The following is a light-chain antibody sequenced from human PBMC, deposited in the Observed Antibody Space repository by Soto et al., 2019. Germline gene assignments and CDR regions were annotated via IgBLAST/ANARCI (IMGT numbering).Light chain of an antibody. Sequence: EFVVTQSPGTLSLYLGEIATLSCRTSQSVRCRYLDWYQQKPGQAPTLVIYDASSRPGGITDRFIGSGSGTDLTITIRRLEHDAFEVYYYQQSGDSPYTFGQGTQLPIK. CDR3: QQSGDSPYT. CDR1: QSVRCRY. J-gene: IGKJ2*01. CDR2: DAS. V-gene: IGKV3-20*01.